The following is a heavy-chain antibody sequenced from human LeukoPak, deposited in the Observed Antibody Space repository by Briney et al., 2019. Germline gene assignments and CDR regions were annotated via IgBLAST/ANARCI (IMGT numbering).Heavy chain of an antibody. CDR1: GCSISSGGYY. D-gene: IGHD2-15*01. V-gene: IGHV4-31*03. CDR2: IYYSGST. CDR3: ARGGNGGFFDY. Sequence: SETLSLTCTVSGCSISSGGYYWSWIRQHPGKGLEWIGYIYYSGSTYYDPSLKSRVTISVDTSKNQFSLKLSSVTAADTAVYYCARGGNGGFFDYWGQGTLVTVSS. J-gene: IGHJ4*02.